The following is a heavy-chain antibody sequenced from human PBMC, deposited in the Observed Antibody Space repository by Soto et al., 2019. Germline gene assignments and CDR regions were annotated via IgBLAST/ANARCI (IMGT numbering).Heavy chain of an antibody. CDR2: ISSSGSTI. V-gene: IGHV3-11*04. D-gene: IGHD6-13*01. Sequence: PGGSLRLSCAASGFTFSDYYMSWIRQAPGKGLEWVSYISSSGSTIYYADSVKGRFTISRDNAKNSLYLQMNSLRAEDTAVYYCARADSSSWPLDAFDIWGQGTMVTVSS. CDR1: GFTFSDYY. CDR3: ARADSSSWPLDAFDI. J-gene: IGHJ3*02.